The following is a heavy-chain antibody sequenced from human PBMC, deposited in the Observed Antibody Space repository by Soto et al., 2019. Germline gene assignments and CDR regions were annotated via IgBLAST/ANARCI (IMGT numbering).Heavy chain of an antibody. Sequence: SLRLSCSASGFTFGDYAMSWVRQAPGKGLEWVGFIRSNPYGGTTEYAASVKGRFTISRDDSKSIAYLQMNSLKTEDTAVYFCTRDLRGGLDCTSTSCYPDYWGQGTLVTVSS. CDR2: IRSNPYGGTT. CDR1: GFTFGDYA. J-gene: IGHJ4*02. V-gene: IGHV3-49*04. CDR3: TRDLRGGLDCTSTSCYPDY. D-gene: IGHD2-2*01.